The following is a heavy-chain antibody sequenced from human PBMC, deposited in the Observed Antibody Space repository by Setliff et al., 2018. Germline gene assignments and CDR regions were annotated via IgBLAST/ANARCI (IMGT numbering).Heavy chain of an antibody. CDR2: IYYSRST. CDR1: GGSISSSSYY. D-gene: IGHD3-3*01. CDR3: ARRETYYNFWSGYYAY. Sequence: SETLSLTCTVSGGSISSSSYYWGWIRQPPGKGLEWIGSIYYSRSTYYNPSLKSRVTISVDTSKNQFSLKLSSVTAADTAVYYCARRETYYNFWSGYYAYWGQGTLVTVSS. V-gene: IGHV4-39*07. J-gene: IGHJ4*02.